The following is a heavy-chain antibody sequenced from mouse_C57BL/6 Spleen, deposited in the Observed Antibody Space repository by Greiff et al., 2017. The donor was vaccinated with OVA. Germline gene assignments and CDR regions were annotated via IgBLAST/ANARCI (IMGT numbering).Heavy chain of an antibody. V-gene: IGHV1-55*01. D-gene: IGHD2-5*01. CDR1: GYTFTSYW. J-gene: IGHJ3*01. CDR3: ARALYSNYLFAY. Sequence: VQLQQPGAELVKPGASVKMSCKASGYTFTSYWITWVKQRPGQGLEWIGDNYPGSGSTNYNEKFKSKATLTVDTSSSTAYMQLSSLTSEDSAVYYCARALYSNYLFAYWGQGTLVTVSA. CDR2: NYPGSGST.